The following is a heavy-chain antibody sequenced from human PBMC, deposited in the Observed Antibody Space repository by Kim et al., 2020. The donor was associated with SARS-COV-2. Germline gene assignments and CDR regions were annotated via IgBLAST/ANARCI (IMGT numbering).Heavy chain of an antibody. J-gene: IGHJ5*02. D-gene: IGHD3-3*01. Sequence: SETLSLTCTVSGGSISSYYWSWIRQPPGKGLEWIGYIYYSGSTNYNPSLKSRVTISVDTSKNQFSLKLSSVTAADTAVYYCARGSSLTIFGVVGWFDLWGQGTLVTVSS. CDR2: IYYSGST. CDR3: ARGSSLTIFGVVGWFDL. CDR1: GGSISSYY. V-gene: IGHV4-59*01.